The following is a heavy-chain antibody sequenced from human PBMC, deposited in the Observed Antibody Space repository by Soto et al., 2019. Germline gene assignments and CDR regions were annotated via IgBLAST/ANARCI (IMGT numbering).Heavy chain of an antibody. V-gene: IGHV2-5*02. D-gene: IGHD3-10*01. CDR2: IYWDDDK. CDR3: AHRSGESEAGYYYYYMDV. CDR1: GFSLSTSGVG. Sequence: SGPTLVNPTQTLTLTCTFSGFSLSTSGVGVGWIRQPPGKALEWLALIYWDDDKRYSPSLKSRLTITKDTSKNQVVLTMTNMDPVDNATYYCAHRSGESEAGYYYYYMDVWGKGTTVTVSS. J-gene: IGHJ6*03.